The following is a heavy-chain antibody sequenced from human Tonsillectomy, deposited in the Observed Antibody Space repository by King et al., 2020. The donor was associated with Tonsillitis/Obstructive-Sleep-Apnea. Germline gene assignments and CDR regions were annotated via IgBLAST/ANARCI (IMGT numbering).Heavy chain of an antibody. D-gene: IGHD2-2*01. Sequence: VQLVESGGGLIQPGGSLRLSCAASGFTFTTYAMSWVRQAQGKGLEWVSTISDSGSTYYADSVKGRFTISRDNSKNTLYLQMNSLRAEDTAVYYCAKGALGYCSSTSCLYYFDYWGQGTLVTVSS. CDR3: AKGALGYCSSTSCLYYFDY. V-gene: IGHV3-23*04. CDR2: ISDSGST. J-gene: IGHJ4*02. CDR1: GFTFTTYA.